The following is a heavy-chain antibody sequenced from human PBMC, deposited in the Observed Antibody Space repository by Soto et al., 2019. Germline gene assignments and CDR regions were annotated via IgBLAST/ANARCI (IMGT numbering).Heavy chain of an antibody. CDR1: GGSISSYY. J-gene: IGHJ4*02. D-gene: IGHD5-18*01. CDR2: IYYSGST. V-gene: IGHV4-59*01. Sequence: QVQLQESGPGLVKPSETLSLTCTVSGGSISSYYWSWIRQPPGKGLEWIGYIYYSGSTNYNPSLKSRVTISVDTSKNQFSLKLSSVTAADTAVYYCSTGGYSYGHGAYWGQGTLVTVSS. CDR3: STGGYSYGHGAY.